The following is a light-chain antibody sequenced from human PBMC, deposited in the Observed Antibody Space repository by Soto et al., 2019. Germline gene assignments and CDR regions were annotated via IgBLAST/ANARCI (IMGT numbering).Light chain of an antibody. CDR3: HQTYSPPDT. V-gene: IGKV1-39*01. CDR2: EAS. Sequence: DIRMTQSLSSLSASVGDRVTITCRASQSIDTHLNWYQQHPGKAPNALIYEASNLQSGVPSRFSGSGSGTDFTLTISGLQPDDSATYYCHQTYSPPDTFGQGTKVEIK. J-gene: IGKJ1*01. CDR1: QSIDTH.